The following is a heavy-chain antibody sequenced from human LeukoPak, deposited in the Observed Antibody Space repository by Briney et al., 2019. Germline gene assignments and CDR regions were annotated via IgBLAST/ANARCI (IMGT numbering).Heavy chain of an antibody. Sequence: GGSLRLSCAASGFTFSSYAMSWVRQAPGKGLEWVSAISGSGGNTYYADSVKGRFTISRDNSKNTLYLQMNSLRAEDTAVYYCAKETNHYSSGWYVDLWGRGTLVTVSS. CDR2: ISGSGGNT. J-gene: IGHJ2*01. V-gene: IGHV3-23*01. D-gene: IGHD6-19*01. CDR3: AKETNHYSSGWYVDL. CDR1: GFTFSSYA.